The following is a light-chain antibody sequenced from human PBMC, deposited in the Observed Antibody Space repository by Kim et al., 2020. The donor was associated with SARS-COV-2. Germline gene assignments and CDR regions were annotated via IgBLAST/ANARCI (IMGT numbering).Light chain of an antibody. CDR1: QGIASW. CDR3: QQSNNFPIT. CDR2: AAS. V-gene: IGKV1-12*01. J-gene: IGKJ5*01. Sequence: DVQMTQSPSSVSASVGDTVTITCRASQGIASWLAWYQQKPGKAPKLLIYAASALQNGVPSRFSGSGSGREFTLTISSLQPEDVATYFCQQSNNFPITFGQGTRLGIK.